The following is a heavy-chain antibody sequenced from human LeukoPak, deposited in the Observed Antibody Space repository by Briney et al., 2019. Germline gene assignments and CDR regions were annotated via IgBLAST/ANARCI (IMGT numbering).Heavy chain of an antibody. CDR3: ARHWGSCRGGDCYTFDC. J-gene: IGHJ4*02. CDR1: NASISSYY. D-gene: IGHD2-21*02. Sequence: SQTLSLTCSVANASISSYYWSWIRQSPGNGLEWLGYISNSGSTNYNPSLKSRVTISVDTSKSQFSLKLSSVTAPDTAVYFCARHWGSCRGGDCYTFDCWGQGTLVTVSS. V-gene: IGHV4-59*08. CDR2: ISNSGST.